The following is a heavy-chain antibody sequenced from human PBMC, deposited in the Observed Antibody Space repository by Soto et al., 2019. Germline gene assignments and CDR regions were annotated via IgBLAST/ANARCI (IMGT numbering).Heavy chain of an antibody. Sequence: GGSVRFSCVVSRSTFDQKCMHWVRQFPGEVLEWVSGVYSMGDSKRYGGSVKGRFTISKENANNSLYLQMHILRVEDTAVYYCVKDMTPGGADVGGHGTMVTVSS. D-gene: IGHD4-17*01. J-gene: IGHJ3*01. V-gene: IGHV3-9*01. CDR3: VKDMTPGGADV. CDR2: VYSMGDSK. CDR1: RSTFDQKC.